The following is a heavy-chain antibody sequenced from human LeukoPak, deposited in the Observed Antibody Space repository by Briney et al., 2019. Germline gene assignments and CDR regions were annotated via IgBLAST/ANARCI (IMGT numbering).Heavy chain of an antibody. J-gene: IGHJ4*02. CDR3: AKGGTSSGWKN. D-gene: IGHD6-19*01. Sequence: PGGCLRLSCAASGFTFSSYAMSWVRQAPGKGLEWVSAISGSGGSTYYADSVKGRFTISRDNSKNTPYLQMNSLRAEDTAVYYCAKGGTSSGWKNWGQGTLVTVSS. CDR2: ISGSGGST. V-gene: IGHV3-23*01. CDR1: GFTFSSYA.